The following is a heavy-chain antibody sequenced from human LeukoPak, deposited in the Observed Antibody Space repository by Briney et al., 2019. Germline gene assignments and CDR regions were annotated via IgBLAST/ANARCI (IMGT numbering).Heavy chain of an antibody. CDR3: ARVFTPSYYYYYMDV. J-gene: IGHJ6*03. Sequence: SETLSLTCTVSGGSISSSSYYWGWIRQPPGKGLEWIGSIYYSRSTYYNPSLKSRVTISVDTSKNQFSLKLSSVTAADTAVYYCARVFTPSYYYYYMDVWGKGTTVTVSS. V-gene: IGHV4-39*07. CDR2: IYYSRST. CDR1: GGSISSSSYY.